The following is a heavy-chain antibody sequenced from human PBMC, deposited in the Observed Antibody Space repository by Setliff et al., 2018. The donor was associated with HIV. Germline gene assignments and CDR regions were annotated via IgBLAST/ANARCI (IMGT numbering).Heavy chain of an antibody. CDR3: ARALTGAGTFYV. J-gene: IGHJ3*01. Sequence: GGSLRLSCAASGFTFSAFPMHWVRQAPGKGLEWVALISFDGDNTYFAYSVRGRCTISRDNSKSGMSLQMHSVTPEDTAIYYCARALTGAGTFYVWGQGTIVTVSS. CDR2: ISFDGDNT. D-gene: IGHD3-9*01. CDR1: GFTFSAFP. V-gene: IGHV3-30*04.